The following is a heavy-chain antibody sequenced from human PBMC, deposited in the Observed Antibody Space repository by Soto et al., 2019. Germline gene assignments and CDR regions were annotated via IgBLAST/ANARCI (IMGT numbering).Heavy chain of an antibody. CDR2: ISSIGSTI. CDR3: GRGQYRSGGGYFDY. Sequence: GGSLRLSCAASGCSFTHYTINWVRQAPGKGLEWVSYISSIGSTIYYSDSLKGRFTSPRDNDKTSLYLQMNSLRAEDTAFYFCGRGQYRSGGGYFDYWGQETLVTVSS. J-gene: IGHJ4*02. V-gene: IGHV3-48*03. D-gene: IGHD6-19*01. CDR1: GCSFTHYT.